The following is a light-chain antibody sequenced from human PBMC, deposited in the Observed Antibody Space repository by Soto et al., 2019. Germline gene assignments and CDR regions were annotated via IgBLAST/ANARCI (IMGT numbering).Light chain of an antibody. CDR1: QSVSSNY. J-gene: IGKJ1*01. Sequence: EIVLTQPAGTLSLSPGERVTLPCRASQSVSSNYLAWYQQKPGQAPRLLIYGASSRAAGIPDRFSGSGSGTDFTLTISRLVPQDFAVYYCHQYGDSLWTFGQGTKVDIX. CDR3: HQYGDSLWT. V-gene: IGKV3-20*01. CDR2: GAS.